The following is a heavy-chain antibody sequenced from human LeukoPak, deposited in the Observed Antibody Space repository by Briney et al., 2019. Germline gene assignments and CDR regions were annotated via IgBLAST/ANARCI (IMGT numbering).Heavy chain of an antibody. V-gene: IGHV3-30*02. D-gene: IGHD6-6*01. CDR3: AKDRIAARYFDY. Sequence: GGSLRLSCAASGFTFSSFGMHWVRQAPGKGLEWVTFIRFDGSNQYYADSVKGRFTISRDNSKNTLYLQMNSLRAEDTAVYYCAKDRIAARYFDYWGLGTLVTVSS. CDR2: IRFDGSNQ. J-gene: IGHJ4*02. CDR1: GFTFSSFG.